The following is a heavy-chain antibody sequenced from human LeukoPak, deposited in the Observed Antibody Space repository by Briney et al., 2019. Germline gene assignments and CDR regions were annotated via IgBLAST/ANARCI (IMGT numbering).Heavy chain of an antibody. CDR1: GGSFSGYY. J-gene: IGHJ6*03. CDR2: INHSGST. V-gene: IGHV4-34*01. Sequence: KPSETLSLTCAVYGGSFSGYYWSWIRQPPGKGLEWIGEINHSGSTNYNPSLKSRVTISVDTSKNQFSLKLSSVTAADTAVYYCAKGLYSSSWYRNYYYYYYMDVWGKGTTVTVSS. CDR3: AKGLYSSSWYRNYYYYYYMDV. D-gene: IGHD6-13*01.